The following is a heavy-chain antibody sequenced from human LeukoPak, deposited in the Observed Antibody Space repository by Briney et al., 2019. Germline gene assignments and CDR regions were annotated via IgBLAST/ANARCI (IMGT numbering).Heavy chain of an antibody. V-gene: IGHV1-69*01. CDR1: GGTFNNSA. CDR3: ARDQASTTGTTFDY. Sequence: SVKVSCKTSGGTFNNSAISWVRQAPGQGLEWMGGIIPIFGTANYAQKFQGRVTITADESTSTAYMELSSLRSEDTAVYYCARDQASTTGTTFDYWGQGTLVTVSS. J-gene: IGHJ4*02. CDR2: IIPIFGTA. D-gene: IGHD1-1*01.